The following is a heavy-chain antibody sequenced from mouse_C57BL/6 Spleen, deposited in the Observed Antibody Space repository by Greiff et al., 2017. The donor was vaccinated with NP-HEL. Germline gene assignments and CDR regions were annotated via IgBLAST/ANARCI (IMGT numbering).Heavy chain of an antibody. D-gene: IGHD1-1*01. V-gene: IGHV2-9-1*01. CDR1: GFSLTSYA. J-gene: IGHJ4*01. CDR2: IWTGGGT. CDR3: ARNEVTTVPGAMDY. Sequence: VQVVESGPGLVAPSQSLSITCTVSGFSLTSYAISWVRQPPGKGLEWLGVIWTGGGTNYNSALKSRLSISKDNSKSQVFLKMNSLQTDDTARYYCARNEVTTVPGAMDYWGQGTSVTVSS.